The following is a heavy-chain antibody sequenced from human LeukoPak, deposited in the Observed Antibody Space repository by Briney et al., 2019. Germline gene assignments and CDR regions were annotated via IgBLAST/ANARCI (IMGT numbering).Heavy chain of an antibody. V-gene: IGHV3-30*18. CDR3: AKEVVVVTADDAFDI. D-gene: IGHD2-21*02. Sequence: GGSLRLSCAASGFTFSSYGMHWVRQAPGKGLEWVAVISYDGSNKYYADSVKGRFTISRGNSKNTLYLQMNSLRAEDTAVYYCAKEVVVVTADDAFDIWGQGTMVTVSS. CDR2: ISYDGSNK. CDR1: GFTFSSYG. J-gene: IGHJ3*02.